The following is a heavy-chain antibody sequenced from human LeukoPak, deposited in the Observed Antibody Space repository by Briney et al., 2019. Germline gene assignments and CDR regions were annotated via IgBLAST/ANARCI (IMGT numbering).Heavy chain of an antibody. CDR3: ARGGLRYFDWFDY. CDR2: INPTGGST. J-gene: IGHJ4*02. Sequence: SSVKVSCKASGYTFGSYYMHWVRQAPGQGLEWMGIINPTGGSTSYAQKFQGRVTMTRDTSTSTVYMEVSSLRSEDTAVYYCARGGLRYFDWFDYWGQGTLVTVSS. V-gene: IGHV1-46*01. D-gene: IGHD3-9*01. CDR1: GYTFGSYY.